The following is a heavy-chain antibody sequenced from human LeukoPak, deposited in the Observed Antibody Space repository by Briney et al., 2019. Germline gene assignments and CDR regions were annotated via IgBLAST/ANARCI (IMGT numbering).Heavy chain of an antibody. CDR2: ISGSGGST. D-gene: IGHD6-19*01. V-gene: IGHV3-23*01. CDR1: GFTFSSYA. CDR3: AKDGKFSIAVAPSD. J-gene: IGHJ4*02. Sequence: GRSLRLSCAASGFTFSSYAMSRVRQAPGKGLESLSAISGSGGSTYYADSVKGRFTISRDNSKNTLYLQMNSLRAEDTAVYYCAKDGKFSIAVAPSDWGQGTLVTVSS.